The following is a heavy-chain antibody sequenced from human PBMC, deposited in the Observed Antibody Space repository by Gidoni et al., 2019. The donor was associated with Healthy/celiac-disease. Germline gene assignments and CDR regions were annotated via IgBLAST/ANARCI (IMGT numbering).Heavy chain of an antibody. J-gene: IGHJ2*01. D-gene: IGHD4-17*01. CDR2: ISSNGGST. CDR3: VKDYGDYSWYFDL. CDR1: GFPFSSYA. V-gene: IGHV3-64D*06. Sequence: EVQLVEYGGGLVQPGGSLRLSCSASGFPFSSYAMHWFRQAPGKGLEYVSAISSNGGSTYYADSVKGRFTISRDNSKNTLYLQMSSLRAEDTAVYYCVKDYGDYSWYFDLWGRGTLVTVSS.